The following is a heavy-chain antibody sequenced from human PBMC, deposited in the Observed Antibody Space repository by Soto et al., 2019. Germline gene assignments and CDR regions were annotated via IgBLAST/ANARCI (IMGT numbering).Heavy chain of an antibody. CDR1: GGSISSYY. J-gene: IGHJ6*02. V-gene: IGHV4-59*01. D-gene: IGHD3-10*01. Sequence: QVQLQESGPGLVKPSETLSLTCTVSGGSISSYYWSWIRQPPGKGLEWIGYIYYSGSTNYNPCLRSRVTISVDTSKNPFAQEMSSVTAADTAVYYCARGDPLLWFGEKVYYGMDVWGQGTTVTVCS. CDR2: IYYSGST. CDR3: ARGDPLLWFGEKVYYGMDV.